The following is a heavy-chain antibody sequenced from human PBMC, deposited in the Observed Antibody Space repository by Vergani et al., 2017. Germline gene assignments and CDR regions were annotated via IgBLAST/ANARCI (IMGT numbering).Heavy chain of an antibody. Sequence: EVQMVESGGGLVKPGGSLRLSCVASGFTFSHYSMNWVRQAPGKGLEWVSSISSSSRYIYYADSVKGRFTISRDNAKNSLYLQMNSLRAEDTAVYYCARAIGQKYCSSTSCRGGAGANDYWGQGTLVTVSS. CDR2: ISSSSRYI. CDR3: ARAIGQKYCSSTSCRGGAGANDY. D-gene: IGHD2-2*01. CDR1: GFTFSHYS. V-gene: IGHV3-21*01. J-gene: IGHJ4*02.